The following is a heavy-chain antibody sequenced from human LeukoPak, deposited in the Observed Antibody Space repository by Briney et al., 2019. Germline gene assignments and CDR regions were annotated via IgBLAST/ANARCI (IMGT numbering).Heavy chain of an antibody. V-gene: IGHV3-30*03. CDR1: GFTFSSYG. CDR3: ARARLVGAFESGNWFDP. CDR2: ISYDGSNK. Sequence: PGGSLRLSCAASGFTFSSYGMHWVRQAPGKGLEWVAVISYDGSNKYYADSVKGRFTISRDNSKNTLYLQMNSLRAEDTAVYYCARARLVGAFESGNWFDPWGQGTLVTVSS. J-gene: IGHJ5*02. D-gene: IGHD1-26*01.